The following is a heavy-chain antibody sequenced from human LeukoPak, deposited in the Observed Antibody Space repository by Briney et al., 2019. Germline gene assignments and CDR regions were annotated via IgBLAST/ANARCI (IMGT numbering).Heavy chain of an antibody. D-gene: IGHD3-22*01. CDR2: IYYSGST. J-gene: IGHJ5*02. CDR3: ARPVYDSSGYYSNWFDP. V-gene: IGHV4-59*01. Sequence: SETLSLTCTVSGGSISSYYWSWIRQPPGKGLEWIGYIYYSGSTNYNPSLESRVTISVDTSKNQFSLKLSSVTAADTAVYYCARPVYDSSGYYSNWFDPWGQGTLVTVSS. CDR1: GGSISSYY.